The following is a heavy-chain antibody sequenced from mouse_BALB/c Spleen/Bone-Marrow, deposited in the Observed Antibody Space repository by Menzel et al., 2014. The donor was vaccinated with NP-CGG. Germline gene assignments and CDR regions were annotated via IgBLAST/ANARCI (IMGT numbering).Heavy chain of an antibody. J-gene: IGHJ3*01. Sequence: EVKLVESGAELVKPGASVKLSCTASGFNIKDTYIHWVKQRPEQGLEWIGGIDPANGNTKYGPKFQGRATVTTDTSSNTASLQLSNLTSEDTAVYYCARSGDGPFAYWGQGTLVTVSA. CDR1: GFNIKDTY. CDR2: IDPANGNT. D-gene: IGHD2-3*01. CDR3: ARSGDGPFAY. V-gene: IGHV14-3*02.